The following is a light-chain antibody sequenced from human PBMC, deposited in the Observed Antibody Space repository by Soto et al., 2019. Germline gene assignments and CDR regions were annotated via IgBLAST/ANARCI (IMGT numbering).Light chain of an antibody. Sequence: EIVLTQSPATLSLSPGERATLSCRASQSVSSYLAWYQQKPGQAPRLLIYDASNRATGIPARFSGSGSGTDFILTISSLEPADFAVYYCQQRSNWPPLTFGQGTRLEIK. CDR2: DAS. CDR1: QSVSSY. V-gene: IGKV3-11*01. J-gene: IGKJ5*01. CDR3: QQRSNWPPLT.